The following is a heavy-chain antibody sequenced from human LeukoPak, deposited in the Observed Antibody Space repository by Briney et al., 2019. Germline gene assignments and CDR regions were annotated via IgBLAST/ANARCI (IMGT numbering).Heavy chain of an antibody. J-gene: IGHJ6*02. CDR1: GYTFTSYA. CDR3: ARDRAARPGTHYYYYGMDV. V-gene: IGHV1-3*01. CDR2: INAGNGNT. Sequence: ASVKVSCKASGYTFTSYAMHWVRQAPGQRLEWMGWINAGNGNTKYSQKFQGRVTITRDTSASTAYMELSSLRSEDTAVYYCARDRAARPGTHYYYYGMDVWGQGTTVTVSS. D-gene: IGHD6-6*01.